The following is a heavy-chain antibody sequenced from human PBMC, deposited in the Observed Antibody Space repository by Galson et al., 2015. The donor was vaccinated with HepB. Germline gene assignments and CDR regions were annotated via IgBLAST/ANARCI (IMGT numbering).Heavy chain of an antibody. CDR3: AREGCGGDCYSAFDI. J-gene: IGHJ3*02. Sequence: SLRLSCAASGFTVSTHYMNWVRQAPGKGLEWASVIYNDGSTYYTDSVKGRFTISRHHSKNTLYLQMNSLRPEDTAVYYCAREGCGGDCYSAFDIWGQGTMVTVSS. D-gene: IGHD2-21*02. V-gene: IGHV3-53*04. CDR1: GFTVSTHY. CDR2: IYNDGST.